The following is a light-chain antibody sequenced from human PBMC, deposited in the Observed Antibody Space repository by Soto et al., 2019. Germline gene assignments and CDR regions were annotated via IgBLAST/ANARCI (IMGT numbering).Light chain of an antibody. CDR2: GNT. J-gene: IGLJ2*01. Sequence: QAVVTQPPSVSGAPGQRVTISCTGSSSNIGAGYDVHWYQQLPGRAPKLLIYGNTNRPSWVPDRFSGSKSGTSASLAITGLQAEDEADYYCLSFDSSLSVVFGGGTKVTVL. CDR1: SSNIGAGYD. CDR3: LSFDSSLSVV. V-gene: IGLV1-40*01.